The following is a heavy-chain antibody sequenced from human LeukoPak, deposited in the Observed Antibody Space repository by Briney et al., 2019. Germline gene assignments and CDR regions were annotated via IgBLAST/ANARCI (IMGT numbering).Heavy chain of an antibody. CDR2: ISSSGSTI. Sequence: GGSLRLSCAASGFTFSDYYMSWIRQAPGKGLGWVSYISSSGSTIYYADSVKGRFTISRDNAKNSLYLQMNSLRAEDTAVYYCARAGRIAAARGAFDIWGQGTMVTVSS. CDR3: ARAGRIAAARGAFDI. V-gene: IGHV3-11*01. J-gene: IGHJ3*02. CDR1: GFTFSDYY. D-gene: IGHD6-13*01.